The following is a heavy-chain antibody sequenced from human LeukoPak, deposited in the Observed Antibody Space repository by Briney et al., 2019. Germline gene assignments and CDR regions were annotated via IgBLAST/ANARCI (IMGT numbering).Heavy chain of an antibody. J-gene: IGHJ4*02. Sequence: SGPTLVNPTQTLTLTCTFSGFSLSTSGVGVGWIRQPPRKALEWLALIYWDDDKRYSPSLKSRLTITKDTSKNQVVLTMTNMDPVDTAIYYCAHSRQSTRGSGTYYIDYWGQGTLVTVSS. V-gene: IGHV2-5*02. CDR1: GFSLSTSGVG. CDR3: AHSRQSTRGSGTYYIDY. CDR2: IYWDDDK. D-gene: IGHD3-10*01.